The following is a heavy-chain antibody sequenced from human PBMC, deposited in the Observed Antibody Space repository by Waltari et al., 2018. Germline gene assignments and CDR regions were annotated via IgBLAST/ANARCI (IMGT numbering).Heavy chain of an antibody. CDR1: GFTFSSHW. Sequence: EVQLEESGGGLVQPGGSLRLSCAASGFTFSSHWLPWVRQTPGKGLVWVSRINGDVISTSYADSVKGRFTISRDNAKNTLYLQMNSLRAEDTAVYYCSRDLQHGDFGRGRDYWGQGTLVTVSS. J-gene: IGHJ4*02. V-gene: IGHV3-74*01. CDR2: INGDVIST. D-gene: IGHD4-17*01. CDR3: SRDLQHGDFGRGRDY.